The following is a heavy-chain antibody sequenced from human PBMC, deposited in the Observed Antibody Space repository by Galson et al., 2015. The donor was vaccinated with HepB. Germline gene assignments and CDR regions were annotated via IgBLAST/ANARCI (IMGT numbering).Heavy chain of an antibody. CDR2: IIPIFGTA. CDR1: GGTFSSYA. CDR3: ARDPPYCSGGSCFDAFDI. D-gene: IGHD2-15*01. J-gene: IGHJ3*02. Sequence: SVKVSCKASGGTFSSYAISWVRQAPGQGLEWMGGIIPIFGTANYAQKFQGRVTITADESTSTAYMELSSLRSEDTAVYYCARDPPYCSGGSCFDAFDIWGQGTMVTVSS. V-gene: IGHV1-69*13.